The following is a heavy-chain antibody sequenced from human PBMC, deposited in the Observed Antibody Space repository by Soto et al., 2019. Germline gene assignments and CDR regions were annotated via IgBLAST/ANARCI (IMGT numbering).Heavy chain of an antibody. Sequence: ASVKVSCKVSGYTLTELSMHWVRQAPGKGLEWMGGFDPEDGETIYAQKFQGRVTMTEDTSTDTAYMELSSLRSEDTAVYYCAAYQGATVTTTGDAFDIWGQGTMVTVSS. CDR1: GYTLTELS. D-gene: IGHD4-17*01. V-gene: IGHV1-24*01. CDR3: AAYQGATVTTTGDAFDI. CDR2: FDPEDGET. J-gene: IGHJ3*02.